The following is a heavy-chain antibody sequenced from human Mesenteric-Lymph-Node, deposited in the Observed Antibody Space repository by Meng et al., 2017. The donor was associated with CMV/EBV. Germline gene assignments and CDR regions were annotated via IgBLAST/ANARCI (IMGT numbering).Heavy chain of an antibody. D-gene: IGHD7-27*01. CDR2: IYWDDDK. J-gene: IGHJ4*02. Sequence: SGFSLSTSGVGVGWIRQPPGKALEWLALIYWDDDKRYSPSLKSRLTITKDTSKNQVVLTMTNMDPVGTATYYCAHRTIANWGPIFDYWGQGTLVTVSS. CDR1: GFSLSTSGVG. V-gene: IGHV2-5*02. CDR3: AHRTIANWGPIFDY.